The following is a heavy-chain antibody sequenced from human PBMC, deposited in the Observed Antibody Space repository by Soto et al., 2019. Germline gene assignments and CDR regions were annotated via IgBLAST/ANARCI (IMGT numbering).Heavy chain of an antibody. CDR1: GYSFTSYW. J-gene: IGHJ6*02. Sequence: PGESLKISCKGSGYSFTSYWIGWVRQMPGKGLEWMGIIYPGDSDTSYSPSFQGQVTISADKSISTACLQWSSLKASDTAMYYCARTSGGEWLSSSGMDVWGQGTTGTVAS. V-gene: IGHV5-51*01. CDR2: IYPGDSDT. CDR3: ARTSGGEWLSSSGMDV. D-gene: IGHD3-10*01.